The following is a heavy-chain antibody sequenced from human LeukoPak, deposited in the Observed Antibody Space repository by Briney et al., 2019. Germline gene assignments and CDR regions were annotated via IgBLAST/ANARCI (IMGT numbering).Heavy chain of an antibody. CDR1: GFRFSSYA. CDR2: ISKNADGI. V-gene: IGHV3-23*01. Sequence: AGGSLRLSCAASGFRFSSYAMTWVRQAPGKGLEWVSSISKNADGIYYAASVKGRFTISRDNSKNTLYLEMDSLGVEDTAVYYCANEVRPNDYWGQGTQVTVSS. CDR3: ANEVRPNDY. J-gene: IGHJ4*02. D-gene: IGHD2-2*01.